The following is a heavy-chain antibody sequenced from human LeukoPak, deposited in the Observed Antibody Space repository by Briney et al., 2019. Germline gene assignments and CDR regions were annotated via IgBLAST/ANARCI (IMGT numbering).Heavy chain of an antibody. CDR2: INPNSGGT. V-gene: IGHV1-2*02. CDR1: GYTFTGYY. Sequence: ASVKVSCKASGYTFTGYYMHWVRQAPGQGLEWMGWINPNSGGTNYAQKFQGRVTMTRDTSISTAYMELSRLRSDDTAVYYCVRVGVVVPAAIASFRFDPWGQGTLVTVSS. D-gene: IGHD2-2*01. J-gene: IGHJ5*02. CDR3: VRVGVVVPAAIASFRFDP.